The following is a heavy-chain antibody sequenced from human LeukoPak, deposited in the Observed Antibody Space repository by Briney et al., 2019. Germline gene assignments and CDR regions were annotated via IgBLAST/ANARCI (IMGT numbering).Heavy chain of an antibody. CDR2: INGGAGTT. CDR3: AKDSERSMVRGIRHDY. CDR1: GFSFSSYA. Sequence: GGSLRLSCAASGFSFSSYAMSWVRQAPGKGLEWVSSINGGAGTTYYADSVKGRFTISRDNSKNTLYLQMNSLRAEDTAVYYCAKDSERSMVRGIRHDYWGQGTLVTVSS. D-gene: IGHD3-10*01. J-gene: IGHJ4*02. V-gene: IGHV3-23*01.